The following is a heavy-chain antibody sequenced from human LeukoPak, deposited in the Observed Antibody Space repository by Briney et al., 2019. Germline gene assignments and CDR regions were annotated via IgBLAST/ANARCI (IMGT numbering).Heavy chain of an antibody. CDR1: GYSISRAYS. D-gene: IGHD3-22*01. V-gene: IGHV4-38-2*02. Sequence: SETLSLTCSVSGYSISRAYSWGWVRQPPGKGLEWIGSLYDSGSSYYNPSLKSRVTLSVDTSKNGLSLQLNSVTAADTAVYFCARGVGYDDTLGSYYGFFDYWGQGTLVAVSS. CDR3: ARGVGYDDTLGSYYGFFDY. J-gene: IGHJ4*02. CDR2: LYDSGSS.